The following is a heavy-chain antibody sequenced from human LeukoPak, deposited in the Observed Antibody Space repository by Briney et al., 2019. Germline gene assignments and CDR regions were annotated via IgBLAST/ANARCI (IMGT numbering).Heavy chain of an antibody. Sequence: SETLSLTCTVSGGSISSYYWSWIRQPPGKGLEWIGYIYYSGSTNYNPSLKSRVTISVDTSKNQFSLKLSSVTAADTAVYYCARGGDCSSTSCYGAGAFDIWGQGTMVTVSS. D-gene: IGHD2-2*01. J-gene: IGHJ3*02. V-gene: IGHV4-59*01. CDR1: GGSISSYY. CDR3: ARGGDCSSTSCYGAGAFDI. CDR2: IYYSGST.